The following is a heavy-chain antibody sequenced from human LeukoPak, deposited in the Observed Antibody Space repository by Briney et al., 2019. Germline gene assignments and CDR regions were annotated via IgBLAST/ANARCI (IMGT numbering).Heavy chain of an antibody. D-gene: IGHD6-19*01. CDR3: ARGQWQRIDH. V-gene: IGHV4-59*01. CDR1: GGSISSYY. Sequence: PSETLSLTCTVSGGSISSYYWSWIRQPPGKGLEWIGYIYYSGSTNYNPSLKSRVTISVDTSKNQFSLKLSSVTAADTAVYYCARGQWQRIDHWGQGTLVTVSS. J-gene: IGHJ4*02. CDR2: IYYSGST.